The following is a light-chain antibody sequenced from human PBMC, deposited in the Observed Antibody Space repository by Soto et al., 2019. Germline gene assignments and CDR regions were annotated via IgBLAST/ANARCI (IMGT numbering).Light chain of an antibody. J-gene: IGKJ4*01. Sequence: EIVLTQSPATLSLSPGERATLSCRASQSVSIYLAWYQQKAGQAPRLLIYDASNRATGIPARFSGSGSGTDFALTISSLEPEDFAVYYCQQRSDWPLTFGGGTKVDIK. V-gene: IGKV3-11*01. CDR3: QQRSDWPLT. CDR2: DAS. CDR1: QSVSIY.